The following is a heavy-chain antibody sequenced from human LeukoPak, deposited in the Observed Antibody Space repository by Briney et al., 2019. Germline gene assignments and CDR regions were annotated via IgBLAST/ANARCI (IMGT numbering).Heavy chain of an antibody. V-gene: IGHV1-46*01. J-gene: IGHJ5*02. CDR2: ISPLGATT. CDR1: GYTFTRYY. Sequence: ASVKVSCKASGYTFTRYYLYWVRQAPGQGLEWMGMISPLGATTIYAQKFQGRVTMTRDMSTSTVYMELSSLRSKDTAVYYCARAAEGNWFDPWGQGTLVSVSS. CDR3: ARAAEGNWFDP.